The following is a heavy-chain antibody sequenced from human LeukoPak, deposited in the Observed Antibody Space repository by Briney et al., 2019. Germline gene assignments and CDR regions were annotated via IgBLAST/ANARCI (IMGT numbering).Heavy chain of an antibody. V-gene: IGHV3-23*01. CDR3: AKATILVVPAASFDY. CDR2: ISGSGGST. D-gene: IGHD2-2*01. J-gene: IGHJ4*02. Sequence: GGSLRLSCAASGFTFINYAMSWVRQAPGKGLEGGSVISGSGGSTYYADSVKGRFTISRDNSKNTLYLQMNSLRADDTAIYHCAKATILVVPAASFDYWGQGTLVTVSS. CDR1: GFTFINYA.